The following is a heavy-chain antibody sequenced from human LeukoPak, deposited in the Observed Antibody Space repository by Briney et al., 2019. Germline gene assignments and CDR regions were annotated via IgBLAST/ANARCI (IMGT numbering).Heavy chain of an antibody. CDR2: IIPIFGTA. V-gene: IGHV1-69*05. CDR3: ARGPIGYCSGGSCYYYYMDV. D-gene: IGHD2-15*01. Sequence: SVKVSCKASGGTFSSYAISWVRQAPGQGLEWMGRIIPIFGTANYAQEFQGRVTITTDESTSTAYMELSSLRSEDTAVYYCARGPIGYCSGGSCYYYYMDVWGKGTTVTVSS. CDR1: GGTFSSYA. J-gene: IGHJ6*03.